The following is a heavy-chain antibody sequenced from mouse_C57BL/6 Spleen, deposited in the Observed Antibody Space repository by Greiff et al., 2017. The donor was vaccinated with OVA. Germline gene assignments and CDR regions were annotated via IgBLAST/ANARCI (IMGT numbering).Heavy chain of an antibody. CDR3: ARGGSSGYRGAMDY. CDR1: GFTFSSYA. Sequence: EVKLVESGGGLVKPGGSLKLSCAASGFTFSSYAMSWVRQTPEKRLEWVATISDGGSYTYYPDNVKGRFTISRDNAKNNLYLQMSQLKSEDTAMYYCARGGSSGYRGAMDYWGQGTSVTVSS. V-gene: IGHV5-4*03. J-gene: IGHJ4*01. D-gene: IGHD3-2*02. CDR2: ISDGGSYT.